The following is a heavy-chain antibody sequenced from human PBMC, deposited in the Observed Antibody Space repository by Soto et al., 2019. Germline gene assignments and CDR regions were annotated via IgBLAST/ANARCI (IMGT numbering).Heavy chain of an antibody. CDR2: INPRGFFT. CDR1: GYTFTSYN. D-gene: IGHD3-10*01. V-gene: IGHV1-46*01. CDR3: ARAAGRFGVLFWFDS. Sequence: QVQLVQSGAEVKKPGASVKVSCKASGYTFTSYNIHWVRQAPGQGLEWVGMINPRGFFTTYAQKFRGRVTMTGDTSTSVVYMELTNLRSEDTAVYYCARAAGRFGVLFWFDSWGQGTLVSVSS. J-gene: IGHJ5*01.